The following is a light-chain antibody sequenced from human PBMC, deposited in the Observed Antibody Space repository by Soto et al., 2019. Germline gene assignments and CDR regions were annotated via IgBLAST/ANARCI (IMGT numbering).Light chain of an antibody. V-gene: IGKV3-11*01. J-gene: IGKJ4*01. Sequence: EIALTQSPATLSLSPGERATLSCRASQSISRYLAWYQQKPGQAPRLLIYDASNRATGIPARFSGSGSGTDFTLTIGSLEPEDFAVYYCQQRGNWPSFGGGTKVEIK. CDR1: QSISRY. CDR2: DAS. CDR3: QQRGNWPS.